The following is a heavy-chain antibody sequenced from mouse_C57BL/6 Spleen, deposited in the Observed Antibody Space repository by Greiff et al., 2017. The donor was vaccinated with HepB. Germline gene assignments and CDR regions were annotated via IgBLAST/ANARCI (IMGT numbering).Heavy chain of an antibody. V-gene: IGHV1-52*01. J-gene: IGHJ2*01. CDR2: IDPSDSET. D-gene: IGHD4-1*01. Sequence: VQLQQPGAELVRPGSSVKLSCKASGYTFTSYWMHWVKQRPIQGLEWIGNIDPSDSETHYNQKFKDKATLTVDKSSSTAYMQRSSLTSEDSAVYYCARKANWDFYLDYWGQGTTLTVSS. CDR1: GYTFTSYW. CDR3: ARKANWDFYLDY.